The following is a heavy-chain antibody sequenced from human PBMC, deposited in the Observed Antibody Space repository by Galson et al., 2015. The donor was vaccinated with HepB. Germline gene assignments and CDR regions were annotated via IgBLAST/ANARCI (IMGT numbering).Heavy chain of an antibody. D-gene: IGHD2-2*02. CDR3: ARAPYCDYTSCYTGSNWFDP. CDR1: GYTFTDYF. V-gene: IGHV1-2*02. CDR2: INPNSGGT. Sequence: SVKVSCKASGYTFTDYFIHWVRQAPGQGLEWMGWINPNSGGTNYAQKFQGRVTMTRDTSISTAYMELSRLKSDDTAVYYCARAPYCDYTSCYTGSNWFDPWGQGTLVTVSS. J-gene: IGHJ5*02.